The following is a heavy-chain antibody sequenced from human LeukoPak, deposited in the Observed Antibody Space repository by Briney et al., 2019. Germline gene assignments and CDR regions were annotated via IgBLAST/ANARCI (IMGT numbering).Heavy chain of an antibody. CDR2: ISSSSSTI. Sequence: GGSLRLSCAASGFTFSSYGLHWVRQAPGKGLEWVSYISSSSSTIYYADSVKGRFTISRDNAKNSLYLQMNSLRAEDTAVYYCAATYGSGNDYWGQGTLVTVSS. D-gene: IGHD3-10*01. V-gene: IGHV3-48*04. J-gene: IGHJ4*02. CDR1: GFTFSSYG. CDR3: AATYGSGNDY.